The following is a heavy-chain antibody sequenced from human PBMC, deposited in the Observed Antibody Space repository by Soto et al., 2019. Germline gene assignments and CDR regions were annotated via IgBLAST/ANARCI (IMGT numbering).Heavy chain of an antibody. CDR3: ARSLLMVAPDNEPFDY. Sequence: GGSLSLSWAASGFPSSSHAMSWVRQTPGKGLEWVAGISGGGNDRYYADFVQGRFTFSRDNSRNILYLQMNSLRAEDTAMYYCARSLLMVAPDNEPFDYWGQGTLVTVSS. CDR1: GFPSSSHA. J-gene: IGHJ4*02. V-gene: IGHV3-23*01. D-gene: IGHD5-12*01. CDR2: ISGGGNDR.